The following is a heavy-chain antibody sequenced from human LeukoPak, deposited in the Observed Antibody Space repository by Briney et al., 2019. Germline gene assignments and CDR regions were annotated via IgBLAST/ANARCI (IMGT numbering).Heavy chain of an antibody. Sequence: ASVKVSCKASGYTLTDYYMHWVRQAPGQGLEWMGRINPNSGGTNYAQKFQGRVTVTRDTSISTVYMELSRLRSDDTAVYYCARVGYYESSGYYEYWGQGTLVTVSS. CDR3: ARVGYYESSGYYEY. CDR1: GYTLTDYY. J-gene: IGHJ4*02. CDR2: INPNSGGT. D-gene: IGHD3-22*01. V-gene: IGHV1-2*06.